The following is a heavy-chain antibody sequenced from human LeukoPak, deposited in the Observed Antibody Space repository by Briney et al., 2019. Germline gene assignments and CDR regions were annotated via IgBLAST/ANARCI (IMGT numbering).Heavy chain of an antibody. CDR1: GFIFSDYI. J-gene: IGHJ3*02. CDR3: SRDGGEGGNSAFDI. CDR2: IRTRINSSTT. D-gene: IGHD4-23*01. Sequence: GGSLRLSCAASGFIFSDYIMDWVRQAPGKGLEWVGRIRTRINSSTTEYAASVKGRFTISRDDSKNSMYLHMNSLKTEDTAEYHCSRDGGEGGNSAFDIWGQGTMVTVSS. V-gene: IGHV3-72*01.